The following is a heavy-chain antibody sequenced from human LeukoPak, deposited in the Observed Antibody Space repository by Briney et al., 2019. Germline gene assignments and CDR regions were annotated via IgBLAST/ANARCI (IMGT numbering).Heavy chain of an antibody. J-gene: IGHJ4*02. V-gene: IGHV4-59*01. Sequence: PSETLSLTCTVSGGSISSYYWSWIRQPPGKGLEWIGYIYYSGSTSYNPSLKSRVTISVDTSKNQFSLKLSSVTAADTAVYYCARALYGGNFYGYWGQGTLVTVSS. D-gene: IGHD4-23*01. CDR3: ARALYGGNFYGY. CDR2: IYYSGST. CDR1: GGSISSYY.